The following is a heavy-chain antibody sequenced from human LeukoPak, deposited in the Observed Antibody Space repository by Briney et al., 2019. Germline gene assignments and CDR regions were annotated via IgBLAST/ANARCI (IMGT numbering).Heavy chain of an antibody. Sequence: ASVTVSFKTAGYSFSNYGIVWVRQAPGQGLEWMGRISAKNGKTKSSQKVQGRVTMTTDSSTGIAYLDLRSLRTDDTAVYYCARASDVSWPFENWGQGTLVTVSS. D-gene: IGHD6-13*01. J-gene: IGHJ1*01. CDR1: GYSFSNYG. CDR2: ISAKNGKT. V-gene: IGHV1-18*01. CDR3: ARASDVSWPFEN.